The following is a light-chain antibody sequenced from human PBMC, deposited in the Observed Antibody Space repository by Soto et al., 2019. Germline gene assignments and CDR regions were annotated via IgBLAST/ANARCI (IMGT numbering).Light chain of an antibody. CDR3: RSYAGSFTYV. Sequence: QTALTQPASVYGSPGQSITISCTGSSSDVGSYTLVSWYQQHPGKVPKLMIYEVSKRPSGVSVRFSGSRSGNTASLTISGLQAEDEADYFCRSYAGSFTYVFGTGTKLTVL. CDR1: SSDVGSYTL. CDR2: EVS. V-gene: IGLV2-23*02. J-gene: IGLJ1*01.